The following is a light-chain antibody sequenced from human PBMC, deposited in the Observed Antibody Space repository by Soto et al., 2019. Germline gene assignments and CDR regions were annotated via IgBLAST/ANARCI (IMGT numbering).Light chain of an antibody. CDR3: QQRSNWPRT. CDR1: QSVSSY. V-gene: IGKV3-11*01. J-gene: IGKJ2*01. Sequence: EIVLTQSPATLSLSPGERATLSCRASQSVSSYLAWFQQKPGQAPRLLIYGASTRATGIPARFSGSGSGTDFTLTISSLGPEDFAVYYCQQRSNWPRTFGQGTKVEI. CDR2: GAS.